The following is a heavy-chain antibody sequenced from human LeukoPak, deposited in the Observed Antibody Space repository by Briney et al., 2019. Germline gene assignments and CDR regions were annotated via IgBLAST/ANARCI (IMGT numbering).Heavy chain of an antibody. CDR3: AKDLRSTPRSGLDY. Sequence: GGSLRLSCAASGFTFSSYAMSWVRQAPGKGLKWVSGISGSGGSTYYADSVKGRFTISRDNSKNTLYLQMNSLRAEDTAVYYCAKDLRSTPRSGLDYWGQGTLVTVSS. D-gene: IGHD3-3*01. V-gene: IGHV3-23*01. J-gene: IGHJ4*02. CDR1: GFTFSSYA. CDR2: ISGSGGST.